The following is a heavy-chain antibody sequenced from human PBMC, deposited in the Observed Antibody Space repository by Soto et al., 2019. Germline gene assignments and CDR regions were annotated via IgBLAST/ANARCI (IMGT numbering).Heavy chain of an antibody. CDR1: GFYFYSYG. Sequence: PGGSLRLSCVGSGFYFYSYGLNWVRQAPGKGLEWVSYIASSSNTIYYTDSVKGRFIVSRDDARNSLFLNMNSLRHEDTAVYYCTRDGVAGDYWGQGTLVTVSS. V-gene: IGHV3-48*02. CDR3: TRDGVAGDY. J-gene: IGHJ4*02. D-gene: IGHD6-19*01. CDR2: IASSSNTI.